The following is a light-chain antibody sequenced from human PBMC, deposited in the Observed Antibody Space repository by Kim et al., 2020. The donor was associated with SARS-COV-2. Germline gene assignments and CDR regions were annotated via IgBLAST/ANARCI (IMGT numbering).Light chain of an antibody. J-gene: IGLJ2*01. CDR2: YDS. Sequence: PGKTDSITSGGRGIGSKNASWYQHKPGQAPVVVINYDSERHSGNPERFSGSNTGNTATLTISRVEVGDEADYYCQIWNSSSHHPVFGGGTKLTVL. CDR1: GIGSKN. V-gene: IGLV3-21*01. CDR3: QIWNSSSHHPV.